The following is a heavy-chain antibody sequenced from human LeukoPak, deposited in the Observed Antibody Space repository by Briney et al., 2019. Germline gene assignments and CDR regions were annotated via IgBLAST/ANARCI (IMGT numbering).Heavy chain of an antibody. CDR3: ARGTTVTTLPYYYYFMDV. Sequence: ASVKVSCKASGGTFSSYAISWVRQAPGQGLEWMGGIIPIFGTANYAQKFQGRVTITADESTSTAYMELSSLRSDDTAVYYCARGTTVTTLPYYYYFMDVWGKGTTVTVSS. CDR2: IIPIFGTA. CDR1: GGTFSSYA. V-gene: IGHV1-69*13. J-gene: IGHJ6*03. D-gene: IGHD4-11*01.